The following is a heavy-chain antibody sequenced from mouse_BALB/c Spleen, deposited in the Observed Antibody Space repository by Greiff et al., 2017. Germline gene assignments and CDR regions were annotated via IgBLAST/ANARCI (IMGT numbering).Heavy chain of an antibody. CDR3: ARSRGDYGNFWYFDV. CDR2: ISSGSSTI. CDR1: GFTFSSFG. Sequence: EVQLQQSGGGLVQPGGSRKLSCAASGFTFSSFGMHWVRQAPEKGLEWVAYISSGSSTIYYADTVKGRFTISRDNPKNTLFLQMTSLGSEDTAMYYCARSRGDYGNFWYFDVWGAGTTVTVSS. D-gene: IGHD2-1*01. V-gene: IGHV5-17*02. J-gene: IGHJ1*01.